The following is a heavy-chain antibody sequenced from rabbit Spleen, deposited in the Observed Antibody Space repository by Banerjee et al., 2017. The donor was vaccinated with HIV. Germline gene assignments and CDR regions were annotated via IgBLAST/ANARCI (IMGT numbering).Heavy chain of an antibody. V-gene: IGHV1S40*01. CDR1: GFSFSSSYW. CDR3: ARGLAVSGAVGGYANYFDL. D-gene: IGHD3-3*01. J-gene: IGHJ4*01. CDR2: IYAGSSGTT. Sequence: QSLEESGGDLVKPGASLTLTYTASGFSFSSSYWMCWVRQAPGKGLEWIACIYAGSSGTTYYASWAKGRFTISKTSSTTVTLQMTSLTAADTATYFCARGLAVSGAVGGYANYFDLWGPGTLVTVS.